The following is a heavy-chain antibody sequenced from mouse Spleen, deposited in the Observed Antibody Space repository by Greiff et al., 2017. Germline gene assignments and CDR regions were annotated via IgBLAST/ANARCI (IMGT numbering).Heavy chain of an antibody. CDR3: ARHEWNFDY. V-gene: IGHV5-9-3*01. D-gene: IGHD1-3*01. CDR2: ISSGGGNT. Sequence: EVQLVESGGGLVKRGGSLKLSCAASGFTFSSYAMSWVRQTPEKRLEWVATISSGGGNTYYPDSVKGRFTISRDNAKNTLYLQMSSLKSEDTAMYYCARHEWNFDYWGQGTTLTVSS. CDR1: GFTFSSYA. J-gene: IGHJ2*01.